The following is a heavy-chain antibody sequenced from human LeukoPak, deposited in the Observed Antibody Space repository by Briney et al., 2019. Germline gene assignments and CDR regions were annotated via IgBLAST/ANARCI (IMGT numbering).Heavy chain of an antibody. Sequence: NPSETLSLTCAVYGGSLSGYYWSWIRQPPGKGLEWIGEINHSGSTNYNPSLKSRVTISVDTSKNQFSLKLSSVTAADTAVYYCARGRGTTVTTRAFDIWGQGTMVTVSS. CDR1: GGSLSGYY. CDR2: INHSGST. CDR3: ARGRGTTVTTRAFDI. V-gene: IGHV4-34*01. D-gene: IGHD4-17*01. J-gene: IGHJ3*02.